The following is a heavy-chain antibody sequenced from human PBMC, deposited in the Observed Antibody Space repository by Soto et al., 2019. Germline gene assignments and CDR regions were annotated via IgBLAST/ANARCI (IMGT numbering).Heavy chain of an antibody. J-gene: IGHJ4*02. CDR1: GYSISSGYY. CDR2: IYHSGST. CDR3: ARVGIAAAGREFDY. V-gene: IGHV4-38-2*01. Sequence: SETLSLTCAVSGYSISSGYYWGWIRQPPGKGLEWIGSIYHSGSTYYNPSLKSRVTISVDTSKNQFSLKLSSVTAADTAVYYCARVGIAAAGREFDYWGQGTLVTVSS. D-gene: IGHD6-13*01.